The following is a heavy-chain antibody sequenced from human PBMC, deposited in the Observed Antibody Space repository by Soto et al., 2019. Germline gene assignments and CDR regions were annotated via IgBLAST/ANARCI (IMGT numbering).Heavy chain of an antibody. CDR3: ARDMRNVVVAADWFDP. Sequence: SETLSLTCTVSGGSISSYYWSWIRQPAGKGLEWIGRIYTSGSTNCNPSLESRVTMSVDTSKNQFSLKLSSVTAADTAVYYCARDMRNVVVAADWFDPWGQGTLVTVSS. J-gene: IGHJ5*02. CDR2: IYTSGST. V-gene: IGHV4-4*07. CDR1: GGSISSYY. D-gene: IGHD2-15*01.